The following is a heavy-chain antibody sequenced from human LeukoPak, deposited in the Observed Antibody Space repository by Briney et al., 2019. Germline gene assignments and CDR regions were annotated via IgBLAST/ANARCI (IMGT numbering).Heavy chain of an antibody. Sequence: ASVKVSCKASGYTFTSYAMHWVRQATGQRLEWMGWIHVGNGNTKYSQRFQGTVTITRDTSASTAYMELSSLRSEDTAVYYCARDSGAVAFDYWGQGTLVTVSS. CDR1: GYTFTSYA. V-gene: IGHV1-3*01. J-gene: IGHJ4*02. D-gene: IGHD6-19*01. CDR3: ARDSGAVAFDY. CDR2: IHVGNGNT.